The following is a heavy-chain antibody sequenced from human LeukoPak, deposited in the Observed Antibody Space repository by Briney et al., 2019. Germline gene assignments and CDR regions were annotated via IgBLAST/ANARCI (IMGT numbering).Heavy chain of an antibody. D-gene: IGHD6-6*01. J-gene: IGHJ6*02. Sequence: SETLSLTCTVSGGSTSSSTYYWGCVRQPPGKGLEWIGSFYYGGSTYYSPSLKSRVTISVDTSKNQFSLKVSSVTAADTAVYYCARISAGRYGMDVWGQGTTVTVSS. CDR1: GGSTSSSTYY. CDR3: ARISAGRYGMDV. V-gene: IGHV4-39*07. CDR2: FYYGGST.